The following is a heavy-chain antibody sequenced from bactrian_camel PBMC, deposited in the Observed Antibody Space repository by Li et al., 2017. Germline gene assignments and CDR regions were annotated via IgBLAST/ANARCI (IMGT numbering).Heavy chain of an antibody. D-gene: IGHD1*01. Sequence: LVESGEGLVQPGGSLRLSCAASGFTFNKVCFQWFRQATGKEREGVASIDTQSRTTYPDSMEGRFTVSRNSAKNTLYLQMNSLKPEDTAMYYCAADAPPCGSRWRNSDYKFWGQGTQVTVS. CDR3: AADAPPCGSRWRNSDYKF. V-gene: IGHV3S26*01. CDR1: GFTFNKVC. J-gene: IGHJ4*01. CDR2: IDTQSRT.